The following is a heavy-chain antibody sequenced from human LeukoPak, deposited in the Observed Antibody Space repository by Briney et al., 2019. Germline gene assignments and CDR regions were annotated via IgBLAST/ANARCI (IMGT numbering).Heavy chain of an antibody. CDR3: ARQDVSSGYPLFDY. CDR1: GGSISSSSYY. J-gene: IGHJ4*02. Sequence: SETLSLTCTVSGGSISSSSYYWGWIRQPPGKGLEWIGSIYYSGSTYYNPSLKSRVTISVDTSKNQFSLKLSSVTAADTAVYYCARQDVSSGYPLFDYWGQGTLVTVSS. V-gene: IGHV4-39*01. CDR2: IYYSGST. D-gene: IGHD3-22*01.